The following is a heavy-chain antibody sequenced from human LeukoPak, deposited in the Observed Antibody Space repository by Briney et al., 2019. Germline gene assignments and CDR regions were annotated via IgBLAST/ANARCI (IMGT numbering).Heavy chain of an antibody. D-gene: IGHD3-16*01. CDR2: INHSGRT. Sequence: SETLSLTCAIYGGSFSGYYWRWIRQPPGKGLEWIGEINHSGRTNYNPFLKSRVTISVDTSKNQFSLKLSSVTAADTAVYYCARINYYDGDDYWGQGTLVTVSS. CDR3: ARINYYDGDDY. CDR1: GGSFSGYY. V-gene: IGHV4-34*01. J-gene: IGHJ4*02.